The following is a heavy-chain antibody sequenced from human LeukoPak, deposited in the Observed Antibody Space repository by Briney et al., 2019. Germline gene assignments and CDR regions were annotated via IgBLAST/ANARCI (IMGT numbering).Heavy chain of an antibody. J-gene: IGHJ1*01. CDR1: GFTFSSYW. CDR2: IKQDGIEK. V-gene: IGHV3-7*01. CDR3: TKLVAGMLGIQH. Sequence: GGSLRLSCAASGFTFSSYWMSWVRQAPGKGLEWVANIKQDGIEKYNVDSVKGRFTISRDNAKNSLYLQMNSLRAEDTAVYYCTKLVAGMLGIQHWGQGTLVTVSS. D-gene: IGHD2-2*01.